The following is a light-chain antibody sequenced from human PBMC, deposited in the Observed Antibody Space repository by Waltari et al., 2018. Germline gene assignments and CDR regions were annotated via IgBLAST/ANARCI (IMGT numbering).Light chain of an antibody. CDR2: GNT. Sequence: QSVLTQPPSVSGAPGQRVTISCTGSSSNIGAGYDVHWYQQLPGTAPKLLIYGNTNRPSGAPDRFSGSKSGTSASLAITGLQAEDEAEYYCQSYDSSGGVFGGGTKLTVL. CDR1: SSNIGAGYD. V-gene: IGLV1-40*01. J-gene: IGLJ3*02. CDR3: QSYDSSGGV.